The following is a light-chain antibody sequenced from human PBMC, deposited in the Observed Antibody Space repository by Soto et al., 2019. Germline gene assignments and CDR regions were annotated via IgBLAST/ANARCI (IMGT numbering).Light chain of an antibody. J-gene: IGKJ1*01. Sequence: DIQLTQSPSSLSASVGDRVTITCRASQSISSYLNWYRQTPGQAPKVLIFAASNLQTGVPSRFSGSGSGTDFTLTITSLQPEDFATDYCQQSFTTPRTVGQGTRVAIK. CDR3: QQSFTTPRT. CDR1: QSISSY. CDR2: AAS. V-gene: IGKV1-39*01.